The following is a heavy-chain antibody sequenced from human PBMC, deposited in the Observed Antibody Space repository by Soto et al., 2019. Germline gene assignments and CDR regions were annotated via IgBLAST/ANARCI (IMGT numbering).Heavy chain of an antibody. CDR1: GGSFSCYY. J-gene: IGHJ6*02. CDR2: INHSGST. D-gene: IGHD3-10*01. CDR3: ARGRGTMVRGATTLFYYYYYGMDV. V-gene: IGHV4-34*01. Sequence: SETLSLTCAVYGGSFSCYYWSWIRQPPGKGLEWIGEINHSGSTNYNPSLKSRVTISVDTSKNQFSLKLSSVTAADTAVYYCARGRGTMVRGATTLFYYYYYGMDVWGQGTTVTVSS.